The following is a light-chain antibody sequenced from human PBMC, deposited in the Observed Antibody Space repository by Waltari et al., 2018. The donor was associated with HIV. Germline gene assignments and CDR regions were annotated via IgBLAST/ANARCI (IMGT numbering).Light chain of an antibody. CDR3: QQYNHWPLT. V-gene: IGKV3-15*01. J-gene: IGKJ4*01. CDR1: QSVGGD. Sequence: ETVMTQSPDILSVSPGERPTLSCRASQSVGGDVAWYQQKPGQAPRLLIYGATSRATGIPARFSASGSGTEFILTISSLQSEDCAVYFCQQYNHWPLTFGGGTKVEIK. CDR2: GAT.